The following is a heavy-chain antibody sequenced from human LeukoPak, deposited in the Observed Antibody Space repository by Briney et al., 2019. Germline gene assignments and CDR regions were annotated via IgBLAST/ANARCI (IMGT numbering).Heavy chain of an antibody. CDR3: AKSGGYSSAWYKSAFDI. D-gene: IGHD2-15*01. V-gene: IGHV3-7*03. J-gene: IGHJ3*02. CDR1: GFAISGYW. CDR2: IKQDGSEK. Sequence: GGSLRLSCAASGFAISGYWMTWVRQAPGKGLEWVANIKQDGSEKYYVDSVKGRFTISRDNSKNTLYLQMNSLRAEDTAIYYCAKSGGYSSAWYKSAFDIWGQGTMVTVSS.